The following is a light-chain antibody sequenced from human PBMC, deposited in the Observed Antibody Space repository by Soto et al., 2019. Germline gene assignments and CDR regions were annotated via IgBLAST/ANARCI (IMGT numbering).Light chain of an antibody. J-gene: IGKJ5*01. V-gene: IGKV3-11*01. CDR3: QQRSNWPLT. CDR2: RAS. CDR1: QTVYNNY. Sequence: EIVLPQSPDTLSLSPGERATLSCRASQTVYNNYVAWYQQKPGQAPRLLIFRASNRATGIPARFSGSGSGTDFTLTISSLEPEDFAVYYCQQRSNWPLTFGQGTRLEIK.